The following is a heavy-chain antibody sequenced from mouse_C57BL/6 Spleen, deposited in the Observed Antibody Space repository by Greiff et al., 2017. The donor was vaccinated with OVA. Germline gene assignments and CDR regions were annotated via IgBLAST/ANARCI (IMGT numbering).Heavy chain of an antibody. CDR2: IDPSDSYT. J-gene: IGHJ2*01. CDR3: ARVGGRYFDY. Sequence: QVQLQQPGAELVMPGASVKLSCKASGYTFTSYWMHWVKQRPGQGLEWIGEIDPSDSYTNYNQKFKGKSTLTVDKSSSTAYMQLSSLTSEDSAVYYCARVGGRYFDYWGQGTTLTVSS. V-gene: IGHV1-69*01. D-gene: IGHD3-3*01. CDR1: GYTFTSYW.